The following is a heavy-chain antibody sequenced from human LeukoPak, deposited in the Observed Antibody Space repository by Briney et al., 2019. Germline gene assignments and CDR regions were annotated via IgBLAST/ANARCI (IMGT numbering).Heavy chain of an antibody. CDR1: GDSVSSNSAA. D-gene: IGHD4-17*01. V-gene: IGHV6-1*01. Sequence: SQTLSLTCAISGDSVSSNSAAWNWIRQSPSRGLEWLGRTYYRSKWYNDYAVSVKSRITINPDTSKNQFSLQLNSVTPEDTAVYYCARGPGPVTRYYYYYMDVWGKGTTVTVSS. J-gene: IGHJ6*03. CDR3: ARGPGPVTRYYYYYMDV. CDR2: TYYRSKWYN.